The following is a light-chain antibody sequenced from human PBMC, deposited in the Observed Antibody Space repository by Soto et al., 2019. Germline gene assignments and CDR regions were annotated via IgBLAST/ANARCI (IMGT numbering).Light chain of an antibody. CDR3: QQYGSVPYT. J-gene: IGKJ5*01. CDR2: GTF. CDR1: ESLSTTD. Sequence: EIVLTQSPGTLSLSPGKRATLSCRASESLSTTDLVWYQHKSGQPPRLVIHGTFTTASGIPARFSGDGSGTDFTRTISRLEPDDSAVYYYQQYGSVPYTVGRGTRLEI. V-gene: IGKV3-20*01.